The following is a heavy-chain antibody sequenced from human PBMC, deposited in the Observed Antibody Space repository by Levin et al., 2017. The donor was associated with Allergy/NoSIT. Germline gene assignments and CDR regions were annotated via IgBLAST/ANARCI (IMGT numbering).Heavy chain of an antibody. V-gene: IGHV4-4*07. J-gene: IGHJ3*02. CDR3: ARGGRSNCDNESCYSRNAFNI. CDR1: GDSVSSHY. D-gene: IGHD2-21*01. CDR2: FYTSDDT. Sequence: SETLSLTCTVSGDSVSSHYWNWIRQPAGKGLEWLGRFYTSDDTNYNPSLKSRVTMSFDTSKNHFSLKLSSVTAADTAVYYCARGGRSNCDNESCYSRNAFNIWGRGTMVIVSS.